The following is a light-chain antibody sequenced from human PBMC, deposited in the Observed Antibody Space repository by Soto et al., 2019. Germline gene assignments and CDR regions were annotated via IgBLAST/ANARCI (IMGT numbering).Light chain of an antibody. CDR2: DAS. CDR3: QQRSNWLLT. CDR1: QSVSSY. V-gene: IGKV3-11*01. Sequence: EIVLTQSPATLSLSPGERATLSCRASQSVSSYLAWYQQKPGQAPRLLIYDASNRATGIPARFSGSGSGTDFTLTTSSQEPEDFAVYYCQQRSNWLLTFGGGTKVEIK. J-gene: IGKJ4*01.